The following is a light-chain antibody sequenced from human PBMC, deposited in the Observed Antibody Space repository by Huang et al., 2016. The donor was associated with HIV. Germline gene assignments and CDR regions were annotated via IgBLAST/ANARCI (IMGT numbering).Light chain of an antibody. CDR2: AAS. CDR1: QSVSSN. V-gene: IGKV3-15*01. J-gene: IGKJ1*01. CDR3: QQYNNWPRT. Sequence: EIVMTQSPATLSVSPGERATLSCRARQSVSSNLAWYQQKPGQAPRRLIYAASTRATGIPASFSGSGSGTEFTLTISSLQSEDFAVYYCQQYNNWPRTFGQGTKVEIK.